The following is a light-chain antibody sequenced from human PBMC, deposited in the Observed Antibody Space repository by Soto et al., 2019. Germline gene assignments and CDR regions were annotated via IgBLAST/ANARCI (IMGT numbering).Light chain of an antibody. V-gene: IGLV2-14*01. Sequence: QSLLSQPASVSGSPGQSIPISCTGTISDVGGFEYVSWYQHQPGKAPKLVIYDVTKRPSGVSNRFSGSKSGNTASLTISGIQAEDEGDYYCGSITRSSTSVFGTGTKVTVL. J-gene: IGLJ1*01. CDR1: ISDVGGFEY. CDR3: GSITRSSTSV. CDR2: DVT.